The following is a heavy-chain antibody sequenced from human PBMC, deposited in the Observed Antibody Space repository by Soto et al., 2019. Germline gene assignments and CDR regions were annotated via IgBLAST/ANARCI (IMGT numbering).Heavy chain of an antibody. Sequence: QVQLVQSGAEEKKPGASVKVSGKASGYAFSSYAMHWVRQAPGQGLEWMGWINIGSGNTEYSQNFQDRITITRDTSASTVYMELSSLRSEDTAVYYCARDGGDCGYRLIYYYYIGLDVWGQGNTVSVSS. D-gene: IGHD2-21*02. CDR3: ARDGGDCGYRLIYYYYIGLDV. J-gene: IGHJ6*02. CDR1: GYAFSSYA. V-gene: IGHV1-3*05. CDR2: INIGSGNT.